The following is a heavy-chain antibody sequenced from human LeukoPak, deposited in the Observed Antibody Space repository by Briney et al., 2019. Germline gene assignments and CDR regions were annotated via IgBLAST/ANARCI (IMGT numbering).Heavy chain of an antibody. D-gene: IGHD2-15*01. CDR1: GYTFTSYA. V-gene: IGHV7-4-1*02. CDR3: ARDRAVVVAATRTRSLYYYYYMAV. J-gene: IGHJ6*03. Sequence: ASVKVSCKASGYTFTSYAMNWVRQAPGQGLEWMGWINTNTEDPTYAQGFTGRFVFSLATSVSTAYLQISSLKAEDTAVYYCARDRAVVVAATRTRSLYYYYYMAVWGKGTTVTVSS. CDR2: INTNTEDP.